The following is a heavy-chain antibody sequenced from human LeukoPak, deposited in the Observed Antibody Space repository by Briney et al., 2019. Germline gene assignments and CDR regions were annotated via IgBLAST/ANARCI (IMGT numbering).Heavy chain of an antibody. V-gene: IGHV3-13*04. CDR3: ARADFDSRAYYPPYFDY. CDR2: IDSAGDT. J-gene: IGHJ4*02. D-gene: IGHD3-22*01. Sequence: AGGSLRLSCAASGFTFSNYDMHWVRQPTGKGLEWVSAIDSAGDTYYPGSVKGRFTISRANGKNSLSLQMNSLRAEDTAVYYCARADFDSRAYYPPYFDYWGQGTLVTVSS. CDR1: GFTFSNYD.